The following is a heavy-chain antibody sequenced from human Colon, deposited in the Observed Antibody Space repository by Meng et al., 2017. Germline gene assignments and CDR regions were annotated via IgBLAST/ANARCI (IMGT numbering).Heavy chain of an antibody. CDR2: IFYTGHT. D-gene: IGHD3-10*01. CDR1: GCSISSGGHY. J-gene: IGHJ4*02. V-gene: IGHV4-31*03. CDR3: ARIRITLDRGDYVDS. Sequence: QVQLQESGPGLVKPSQTLSLTCPVSGCSISSGGHYWSWIRHHPENGLEWIGYIFYTGHTYYNPSLKSRTTISVDTSKNQFSLNVRSVTAADTAVYYCARIRITLDRGDYVDSWGQGTLVTVSS.